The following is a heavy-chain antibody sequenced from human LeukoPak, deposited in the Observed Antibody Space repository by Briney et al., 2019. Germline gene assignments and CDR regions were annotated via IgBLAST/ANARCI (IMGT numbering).Heavy chain of an antibody. CDR1: GYTLTELS. J-gene: IGHJ4*02. CDR2: FDPEDGET. CDR3: ATDLESPYYFDY. Sequence: EASVKVSCKVSGYTLTELSMHWVRQAPGKGLEWMGGFDPEDGETIYAQKFQGRVTMTEDTSTDTAYMELSSLRSEDTAVYYCATDLESPYYFDYWGQGTLVTVSS. V-gene: IGHV1-24*01.